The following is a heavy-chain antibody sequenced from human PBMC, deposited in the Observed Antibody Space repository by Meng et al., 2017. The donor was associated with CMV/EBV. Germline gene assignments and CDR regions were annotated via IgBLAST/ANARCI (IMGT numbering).Heavy chain of an antibody. CDR1: GFTFSSYV. Sequence: SGFTFSSYVMSWVRQAPGKGLEWVSTITATSGSTYYADSVKGRFTVSRDNSKSTLYLQMISLRAEDTAVYYCAKHKAVTTLEFYVDSWGQGTLVTVSS. CDR3: AKHKAVTTLEFYVDS. CDR2: ITATSGST. J-gene: IGHJ4*02. D-gene: IGHD2/OR15-2a*01. V-gene: IGHV3-23*01.